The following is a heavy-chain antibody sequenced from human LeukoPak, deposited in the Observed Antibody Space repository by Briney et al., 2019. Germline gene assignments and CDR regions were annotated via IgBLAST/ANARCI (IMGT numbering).Heavy chain of an antibody. J-gene: IGHJ4*02. Sequence: GGSLRLSCAASGFTFSTYWMHWVRQAPGKGLVWVSQINTDGNSTTYADSVRGRFTVSRDNAKNTLYLQMNSLRAEDTAVYYCARGPGWNYFDYWGQGTLVTVSS. D-gene: IGHD2-15*01. CDR1: GFTFSTYW. V-gene: IGHV3-74*01. CDR2: INTDGNST. CDR3: ARGPGWNYFDY.